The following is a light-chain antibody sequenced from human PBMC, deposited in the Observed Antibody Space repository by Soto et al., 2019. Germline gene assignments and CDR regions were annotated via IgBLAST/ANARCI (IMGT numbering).Light chain of an antibody. J-gene: IGKJ1*01. V-gene: IGKV3-20*01. CDR1: QSVSSSF. CDR3: QQYDNSPWT. Sequence: EIVLTQSAGTLSLSPGERATLSCRASQSVSSSFLAWYQQKPGQAPRLLIYGASSRATGIPDRFSGSGSGTDFTLTISRLEPEDFAVYYCQQYDNSPWTFGQGTKVEIK. CDR2: GAS.